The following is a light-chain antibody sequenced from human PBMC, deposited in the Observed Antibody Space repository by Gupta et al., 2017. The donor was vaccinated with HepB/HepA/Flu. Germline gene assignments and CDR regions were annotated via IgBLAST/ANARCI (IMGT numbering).Light chain of an antibody. CDR3: AACDDSRGGDVV. CDR2: MTY. V-gene: IGLV1-47*01. J-gene: IGLJ2*01. CDR1: SSNIASHD. Sequence: QSVLTQPPSVSAPPGQSVTISCSGSSSNIASHDVYWYQQFPGSAPKLLIYMTYKRGSGVPARFAASKSGTSAALAISGLRADEEAHYYCAACDDSRGGDVVFGGGTRLTVL.